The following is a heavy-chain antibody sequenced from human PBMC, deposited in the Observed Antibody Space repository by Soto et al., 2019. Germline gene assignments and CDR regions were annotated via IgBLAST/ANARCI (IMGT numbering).Heavy chain of an antibody. CDR1: GGSISSGGYY. CDR2: IYYSGST. D-gene: IGHD3-9*01. J-gene: IGHJ4*02. CDR3: ARGIYAILSSPLDY. V-gene: IGHV4-31*03. Sequence: SETLSLTCTVSGGSISSGGYYWSWIRQHPGKGLEWIGYIYYSGSTYYNPSLKSRVTISVDTSKNQFSLKLSSVTAADTAVYYCARGIYAILSSPLDYWGQGTMVTVSS.